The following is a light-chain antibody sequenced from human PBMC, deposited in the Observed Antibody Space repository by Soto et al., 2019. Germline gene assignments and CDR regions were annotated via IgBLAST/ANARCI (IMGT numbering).Light chain of an antibody. V-gene: IGKV3-20*01. CDR2: GAS. Sequence: DIVLTQSPCTLSLFPGERATLSCRASQSISSSYLSWYQQKPGQAPSLLIYGASSRATGIPDRFSGAGSATDFTLTISRLEPEDFAVYYCHQYGSAPAWTFGQGTKVEIK. CDR3: HQYGSAPAWT. CDR1: QSISSSY. J-gene: IGKJ1*01.